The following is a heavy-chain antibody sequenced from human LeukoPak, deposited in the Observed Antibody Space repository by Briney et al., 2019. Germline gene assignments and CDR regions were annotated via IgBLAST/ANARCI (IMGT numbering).Heavy chain of an antibody. CDR2: INPNSGGT. D-gene: IGHD2-15*01. CDR1: GGTFSSYA. CDR3: ARDKVDYLDY. Sequence: ASVKVSCKASGGTFSSYAISWVRQAPGQGLEWMGWINPNSGGTNYAQKFQGRVTMTRDTSISTAYMELSRLRSDDTAVYYCARDKVDYLDYWGQGTLVTVSS. V-gene: IGHV1-2*02. J-gene: IGHJ4*02.